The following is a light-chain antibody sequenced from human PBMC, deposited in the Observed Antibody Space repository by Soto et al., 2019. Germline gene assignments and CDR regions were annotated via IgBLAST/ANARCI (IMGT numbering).Light chain of an antibody. V-gene: IGLV2-14*01. CDR1: SSDVGGYSY. CDR3: QSYDASLSGYV. CDR2: EVS. Sequence: QSVLTQPASVSGSPGQSITISCTGTSSDVGGYSYVSWYQQHPGKTPKLMIYEVSNRPSGVSHRFSGSKSGNTASLTISGLQTEDEADYYCQSYDASLSGYVFGTGTKLTVL. J-gene: IGLJ1*01.